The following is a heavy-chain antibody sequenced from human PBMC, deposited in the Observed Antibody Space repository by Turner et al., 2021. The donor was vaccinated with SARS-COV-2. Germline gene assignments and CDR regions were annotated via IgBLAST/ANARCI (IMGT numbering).Heavy chain of an antibody. CDR3: ARDQEGWKFDY. CDR2: ISYDGRNK. CDR1: GFPFSSYA. J-gene: IGHJ4*02. Sequence: HVHLVASGGGVVRPGRSLGLSCAASGFPFSSYAMHWVRQAPGKGLEWVAVISYDGRNKYYADSVTGRFTISRDNSKNTLYLQMNSLRAEDTAVYYCARDQEGWKFDYWGQGTLVTVSS. V-gene: IGHV3-30*04. D-gene: IGHD1-1*01.